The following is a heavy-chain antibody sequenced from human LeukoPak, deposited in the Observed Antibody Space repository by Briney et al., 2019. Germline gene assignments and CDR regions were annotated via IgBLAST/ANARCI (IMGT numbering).Heavy chain of an antibody. CDR3: ARDSGSGRDY. CDR2: ISSSSSTI. D-gene: IGHD6-19*01. V-gene: IGHV3-48*01. J-gene: IGHJ4*02. CDR1: GFTLSNYG. Sequence: PGGSLRLSCAASGFTLSNYGMRWVRQAPGKGLEWVSYISSSSSTIYYADSVKGRFTISRDNAKNSLYLQMNSLRAEDTAVYYCARDSGSGRDYWGQGTLVTVSS.